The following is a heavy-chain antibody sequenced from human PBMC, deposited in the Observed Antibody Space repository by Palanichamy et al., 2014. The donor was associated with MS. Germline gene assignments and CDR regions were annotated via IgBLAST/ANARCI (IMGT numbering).Heavy chain of an antibody. J-gene: IGHJ4*02. V-gene: IGHV3-23*01. CDR1: GFTFSSYA. D-gene: IGHD3-10*01. CDR3: AKGNYYGPGSSLGD. CDR2: VSGSGSST. Sequence: EVQLLESGGGLVQPGGSLRLSCAGSGFTFSSYAMSWVRQAPGKGLEWVSAVSGSGSSTYYADSVKGRFTVSGDKSKNTLSLHMSSLRAEDTAIYYCAKGNYYGPGSSLGDWGQGTLVTVSS.